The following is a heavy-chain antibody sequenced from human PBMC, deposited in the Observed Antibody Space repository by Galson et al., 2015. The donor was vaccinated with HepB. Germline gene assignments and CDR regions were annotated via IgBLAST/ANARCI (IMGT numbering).Heavy chain of an antibody. CDR3: ARDRWSVTQGRHQPIQH. CDR1: GFTFSNYA. CDR2: ISGSGGST. V-gene: IGHV3-23*01. Sequence: SLRLSCATSGFTFSNYAMSWVRQAPGKGLEWVSVISGSGGSTYYADSVKGRLTVSRDNSRDTLYLEMSSLRAEDTAIYYCARDRWSVTQGRHQPIQHWGQGTLVTVSS. J-gene: IGHJ1*01. D-gene: IGHD2-2*01.